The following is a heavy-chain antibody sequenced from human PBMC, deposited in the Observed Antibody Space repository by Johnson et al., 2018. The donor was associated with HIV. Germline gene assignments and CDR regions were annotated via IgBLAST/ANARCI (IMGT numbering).Heavy chain of an antibody. Sequence: QLVESGGGVVQPGRSLRLSCAASGLSFSNFGMHWVRQAPGKGLEWVSGISWTSGSIGYADSVKGRFTISSDNSENTLYLQMNRLRADDTAVYYCAKDLGITVAGRGGLDAFDIWGQGTMVTVSS. CDR2: ISWTSGSI. D-gene: IGHD6-19*01. V-gene: IGHV3-9*01. CDR1: GLSFSNFG. CDR3: AKDLGITVAGRGGLDAFDI. J-gene: IGHJ3*02.